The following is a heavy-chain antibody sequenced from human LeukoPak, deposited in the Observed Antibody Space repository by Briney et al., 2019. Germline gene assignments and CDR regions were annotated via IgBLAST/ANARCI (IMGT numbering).Heavy chain of an antibody. CDR1: GFTFSSYA. CDR2: ISGSGGST. CDR3: AKDPAIRLYYGMDV. Sequence: GGSLRLSCAASGFTFSSYAMSWVRQAPGKGLEWVSAISGSGGSTYYADSVKGRFTISRDNSKNTLYLQMNSLRAEDTAVYYCAKDPAIRLYYGMDVWGQGTTVTVSS. J-gene: IGHJ6*02. D-gene: IGHD5-12*01. V-gene: IGHV3-23*01.